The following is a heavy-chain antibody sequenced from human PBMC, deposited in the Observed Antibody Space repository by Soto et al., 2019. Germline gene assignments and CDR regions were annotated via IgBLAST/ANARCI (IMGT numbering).Heavy chain of an antibody. V-gene: IGHV5-51*01. CDR1: GYSFTSYW. J-gene: IGHJ4*02. D-gene: IGHD3-22*01. Sequence: EVQLVQSGAEVKKPGESLKISCKGSGYSFTSYWIGWVRQMPGKGLEWMGIIYPGDSDTRYSPSFQGQVTISADKSISTAYLQWSSLKASDTAMYYCARRSDSSGYYPVGFDYWGQGTLVTVSS. CDR3: ARRSDSSGYYPVGFDY. CDR2: IYPGDSDT.